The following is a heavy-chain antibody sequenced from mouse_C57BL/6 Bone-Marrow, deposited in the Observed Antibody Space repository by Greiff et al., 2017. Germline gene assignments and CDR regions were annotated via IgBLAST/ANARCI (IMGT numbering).Heavy chain of an antibody. V-gene: IGHV5-4*01. J-gene: IGHJ3*01. CDR3: ARDPWFAY. CDR1: GFTFSSYA. CDR2: ISDGGRYT. Sequence: EVQGVESGGGLVKPGGSLKLSCAASGFTFSSYAMSWVRQTPEKRLEWVATISDGGRYTYYPDNVKGRFTISRDKAKNNLDLQRSHLKAEDTAMYYCARDPWFAYWGQGTLVTVSA.